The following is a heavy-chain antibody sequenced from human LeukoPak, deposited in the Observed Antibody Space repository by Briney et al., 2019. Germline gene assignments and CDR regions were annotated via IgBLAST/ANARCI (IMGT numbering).Heavy chain of an antibody. V-gene: IGHV4-34*01. D-gene: IGHD2-2*01. CDR1: GGSFSGYY. CDR3: ARRGLGGLVPALKSKRKAFDI. CDR2: INHSGST. J-gene: IGHJ3*02. Sequence: SETLSLTCAVYGGSFSGYYWSWIRQPPGKGLEWIGEINHSGSTNYNPSLKSRVTISVDTSKNQFSLKLSSVTAADTAVYYCARRGLGGLVPALKSKRKAFDIWGQGTMVTVSS.